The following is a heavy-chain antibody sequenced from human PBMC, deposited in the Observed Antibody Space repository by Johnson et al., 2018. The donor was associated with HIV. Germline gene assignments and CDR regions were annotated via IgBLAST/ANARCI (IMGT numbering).Heavy chain of an antibody. V-gene: IGHV3-20*04. CDR3: ARASGYSSGGENSRVDGFDI. CDR2: INWNGTNT. Sequence: VQLVESGGGVVRPGGSLRLSCADSGFTFDDYGMSWVRQAPGKGLEWVSGINWNGTNTGYADSVRGRFTISRDNAKKSLYLQMNKLRAEDTALYYCARASGYSSGGENSRVDGFDIWGQGTVVTVSS. D-gene: IGHD6-19*01. CDR1: GFTFDDYG. J-gene: IGHJ3*02.